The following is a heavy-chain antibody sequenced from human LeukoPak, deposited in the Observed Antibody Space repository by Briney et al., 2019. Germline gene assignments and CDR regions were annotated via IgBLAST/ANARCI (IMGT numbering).Heavy chain of an antibody. V-gene: IGHV3-23*01. D-gene: IGHD2-15*01. CDR1: GFILSNFA. CDR3: ARRYCNSGSCYPGIDY. J-gene: IGHJ4*02. CDR2: IGDSGCYK. Sequence: GGSLRLSCAASGFILSNFAMTCVRQAPGRGLECVSRIGDSGCYKYSADPVKGRFTISRDTYKNALYLQMNSLRAEDTAVYYFARRYCNSGSCYPGIDYWGQGTPVSVSS.